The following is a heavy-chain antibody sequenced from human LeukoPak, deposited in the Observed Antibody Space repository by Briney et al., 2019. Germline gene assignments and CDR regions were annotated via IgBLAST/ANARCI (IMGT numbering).Heavy chain of an antibody. D-gene: IGHD4-17*01. J-gene: IGHJ1*01. CDR3: ARADYGDQRIDY. V-gene: IGHV3-48*03. CDR2: ICSSGNTI. Sequence: GGSLRLSCAVSGFIFSSYEMNWVREAPGEGLEWGSYICSSGNTIYYADSVKGRFTISRDNAKNSLFLQMNSLRAEDTAVYYCARADYGDQRIDYWGQGTLVTVSS. CDR1: GFIFSSYE.